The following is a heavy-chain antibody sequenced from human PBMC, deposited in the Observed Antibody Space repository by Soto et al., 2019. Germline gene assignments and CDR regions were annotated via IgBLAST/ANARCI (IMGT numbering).Heavy chain of an antibody. CDR3: ARNAVPRIAAAGPMVLSDYYYYMDV. CDR2: IIPILGIA. J-gene: IGHJ6*03. CDR1: GGTFSSYT. V-gene: IGHV1-69*02. D-gene: IGHD6-13*01. Sequence: QVQLVQSGAEVKKPGSSVKVSCKASGGTFSSYTISWVRQAPGQGLEWMGRIIPILGIANYAQKFQGRVTITADKSTSTAYMELSSLRSEDTAVYYCARNAVPRIAAAGPMVLSDYYYYMDVWGKGTTVTVSS.